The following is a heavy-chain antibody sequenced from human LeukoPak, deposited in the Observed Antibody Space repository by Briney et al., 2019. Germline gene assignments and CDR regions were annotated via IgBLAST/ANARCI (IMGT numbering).Heavy chain of an antibody. D-gene: IGHD2-21*02. V-gene: IGHV3-23*01. CDR3: AKVGPAYCGGDCYSDAFDI. Sequence: PGVPLRLSCAASGFTFSSYAMSWVRQAPGKGLEWVSVISGSGGSTYYADSVKGRFTISRDNSKNTLYLQMNSLRAEDTAVYYCAKVGPAYCGGDCYSDAFDIWGQGTMVTVSS. CDR1: GFTFSSYA. J-gene: IGHJ3*02. CDR2: ISGSGGST.